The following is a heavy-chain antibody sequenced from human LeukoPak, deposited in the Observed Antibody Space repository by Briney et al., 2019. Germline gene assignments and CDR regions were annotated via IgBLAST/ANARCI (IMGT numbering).Heavy chain of an antibody. J-gene: IGHJ4*02. D-gene: IGHD1-26*01. CDR3: ARHRAPYSGSYVDY. CDR2: IYHSGST. V-gene: IGHV4-38-2*01. CDR1: GYSISSGYY. Sequence: SETLSLTCAVSGYSISSGYYWGWIRQPPGKGLEWLGSIYHSGSTYYNPSLKSRVTISVDTSKNQFSLKLSSVTAADTAVYCCARHRAPYSGSYVDYWGQGTLVTVSS.